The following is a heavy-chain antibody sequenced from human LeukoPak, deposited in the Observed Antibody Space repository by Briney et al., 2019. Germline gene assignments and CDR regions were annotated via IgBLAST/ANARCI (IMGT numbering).Heavy chain of an antibody. CDR2: IYYSGST. CDR1: GGSINSYY. D-gene: IGHD6-19*01. J-gene: IGHJ4*02. V-gene: IGHV4-59*01. Sequence: PSATLSLACTVSGGSINSYYWSWIRQAPGKGLEWVGYIYYSGSTNYKPSLKRRVTISVDTSKNQFSLKVSSVTAADTAVYYCASSRSSSGWSLIDYWGQGALVTVSS. CDR3: ASSRSSSGWSLIDY.